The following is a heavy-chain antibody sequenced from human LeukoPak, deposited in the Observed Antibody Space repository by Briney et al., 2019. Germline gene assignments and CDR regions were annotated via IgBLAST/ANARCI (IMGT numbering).Heavy chain of an antibody. D-gene: IGHD5-12*01. V-gene: IGHV3-7*01. Sequence: GGTLRLSCAASGFTFSNYWMTWVAQAPGTGREWVAHKNQDGSKEYYMDSVKARFTISRDNAKNSLSLQMNSLRAEDTAVYYCVRDGGVSGYDLLDYWGQGTLVTVSS. J-gene: IGHJ4*02. CDR2: KNQDGSKE. CDR3: VRDGGVSGYDLLDY. CDR1: GFTFSNYW.